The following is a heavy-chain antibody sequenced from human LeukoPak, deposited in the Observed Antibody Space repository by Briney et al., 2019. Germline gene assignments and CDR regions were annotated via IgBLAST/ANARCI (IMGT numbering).Heavy chain of an antibody. CDR3: AKARSVGVAAAINY. J-gene: IGHJ4*02. CDR1: GFTFSSYA. Sequence: GGSLRLSCAASGFTFSSYAMSWVRQAPGKGLEWVSGISGSGDGTYSADSVKGRFTISRDNSKNTLYLQMNSLRVEDTAFYYCAKARSVGVAAAINYWGRGTLVTVSS. D-gene: IGHD2-15*01. V-gene: IGHV3-23*01. CDR2: ISGSGDGT.